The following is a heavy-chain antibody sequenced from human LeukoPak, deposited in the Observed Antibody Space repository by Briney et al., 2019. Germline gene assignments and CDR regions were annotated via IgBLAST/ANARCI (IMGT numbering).Heavy chain of an antibody. V-gene: IGHV5-51*01. J-gene: IGHJ1*01. Sequence: GESLKISCKGSGYSFTSYWIGWVRQMPGKGLEWMGIIYPGDSDTRYSPSFQGQVTISADKSISTAYLQWSSLKASDTAMYYCTRLGGYSSSWKYFQHWGQGTLVTVSS. CDR1: GYSFTSYW. CDR2: IYPGDSDT. CDR3: TRLGGYSSSWKYFQH. D-gene: IGHD6-13*01.